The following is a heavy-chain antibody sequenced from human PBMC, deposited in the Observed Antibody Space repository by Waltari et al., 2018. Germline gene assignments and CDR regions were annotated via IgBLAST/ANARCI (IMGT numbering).Heavy chain of an antibody. Sequence: QVQLQESGPGLVKPSETLSLTCAVSGYSISSGYYWGWIRQPPGKGLEWIGSIYHSGSTYYNPSLKSRVTISVDTSKNQFSLKLSSVTAADTAVYYCASAGGCGGDCYGRWGQGTLVTVSS. CDR2: IYHSGST. J-gene: IGHJ4*02. CDR1: GYSISSGYY. D-gene: IGHD2-21*01. V-gene: IGHV4-38-2*01. CDR3: ASAGGCGGDCYGR.